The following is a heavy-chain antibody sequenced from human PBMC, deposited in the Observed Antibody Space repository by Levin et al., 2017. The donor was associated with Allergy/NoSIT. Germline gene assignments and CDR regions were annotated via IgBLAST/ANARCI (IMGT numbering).Heavy chain of an antibody. CDR2: IFPGDSDT. Sequence: GESLKISCRASGYTFTAYWIGWVRQMPGKGLEWMGIIFPGDSDTRYSPSLQGQVTISVDKSISTTFLQWSSLKASDTAIYYCAGLKSFSTTGIASAEDYWGQGTLVTVSS. V-gene: IGHV5-51*01. D-gene: IGHD6-13*01. CDR1: GYTFTAYW. J-gene: IGHJ4*02. CDR3: AGLKSFSTTGIASAEDY.